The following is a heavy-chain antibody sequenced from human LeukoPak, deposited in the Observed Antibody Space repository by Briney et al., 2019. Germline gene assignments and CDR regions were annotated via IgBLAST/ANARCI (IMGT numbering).Heavy chain of an antibody. CDR1: GYTFTSYG. CDR3: ARNLDDSSGYYLPDFDY. CDR2: ISAYNGNT. J-gene: IGHJ4*02. V-gene: IGHV1-18*01. D-gene: IGHD3-22*01. Sequence: ASVKVSCKASGYTFTSYGISWVRQAPGQGLEWMGWISAYNGNTNYAQKLQGRVTMTTDTSTSTAYMELRSLRSDDTAVYYCARNLDDSSGYYLPDFDYWGQGTLVTVSS.